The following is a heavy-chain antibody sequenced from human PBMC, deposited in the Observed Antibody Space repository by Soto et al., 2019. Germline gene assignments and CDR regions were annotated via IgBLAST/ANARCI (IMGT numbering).Heavy chain of an antibody. J-gene: IGHJ4*02. CDR3: ASSVEGHFDY. CDR1: GFTFSVYS. V-gene: IGHV3-48*02. CDR2: ITSATKTI. Sequence: EVQLVESGGDLVQRGGSLRLSCVASGFTFSVYSMNWVRQAPGKGLEWFSYITSATKTIKYADSVKGRFTISRDNAKNSVYLQMNSLRDEDTAVYYCASSVEGHFDYWGQGTVVTVSS. D-gene: IGHD6-19*01.